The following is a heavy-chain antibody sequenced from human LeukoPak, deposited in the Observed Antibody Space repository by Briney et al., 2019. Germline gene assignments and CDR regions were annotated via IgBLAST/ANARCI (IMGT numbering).Heavy chain of an antibody. CDR1: GFTLSSYA. CDR3: ARGTPRLPRAL. Sequence: GGPLRLSCAASGFTLSSYAMSWVRDAPGKTLECVSAISGCGGSTYYAASVKGRFTISRDHSKNTLYLQMNSLSAHGTAVFYCARGTPRLPRALWGQGTLVTVS. D-gene: IGHD4-11*01. V-gene: IGHV3-23*01. J-gene: IGHJ4*02. CDR2: ISGCGGST.